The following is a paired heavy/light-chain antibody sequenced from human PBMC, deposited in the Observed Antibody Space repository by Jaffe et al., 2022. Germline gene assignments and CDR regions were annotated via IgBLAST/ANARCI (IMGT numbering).Heavy chain of an antibody. Sequence: EVQLLESGGGLVQPGGSLRLSCAASGFTFSNLAMNWVRQAPGKGLEWVSVISGSGDATYYADSVKGRFTISRDNSKNTLYLQMNSLRVEDTAVYYCVKRLWSSSNWFNFDDWGQGTLVTVSS. D-gene: IGHD6-13*01. CDR2: ISGSGDAT. V-gene: IGHV3-23*01. CDR1: GFTFSNLA. J-gene: IGHJ4*02. CDR3: VKRLWSSSNWFNFDD.
Light chain of an antibody. V-gene: IGLV2-14*01. J-gene: IGLJ2*01. CDR1: SSDLGAYNS. CDR2: EVT. Sequence: QSALTQPASVSGSPGQAITISCTGTSSDLGAYNSVAWYQQYPGRAPKLVIYEVTKRPSGISNRFSGSKSGNAASLSISGLQAEDEADYYCSSYTTSYTVVFGGGTKLTVL. CDR3: SSYTTSYTVV.